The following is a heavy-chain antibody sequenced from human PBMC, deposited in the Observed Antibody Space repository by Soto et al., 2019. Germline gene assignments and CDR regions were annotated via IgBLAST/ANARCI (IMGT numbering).Heavy chain of an antibody. J-gene: IGHJ6*02. CDR3: RSSTSCYDESCVDV. V-gene: IGHV4-38-2*01. D-gene: IGHD2-2*01. Sequence: LSLTCAVSGYSISSGNYWAWMRQPPGRGLEWIGSLYHIGSTHYNTSLKSRVTISADTSKNHFSLELSSVTAADTAIYYCRSSTSCYDESCVDVWGQGTMVTVSS. CDR1: GYSISSGNY. CDR2: LYHIGST.